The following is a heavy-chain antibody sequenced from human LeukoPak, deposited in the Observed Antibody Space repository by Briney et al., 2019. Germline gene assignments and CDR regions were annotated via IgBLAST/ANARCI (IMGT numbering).Heavy chain of an antibody. CDR2: ISGSGEST. CDR3: AKRGDSGACNDY. D-gene: IGHD2-21*01. Sequence: AGGSLRLSCAASGFTFSSYSMRWVRQAPGKGLEWVSGISGSGESTYYADSVKGRFTIFGDNPKNTLYLQMNSLRAEDTALYYCAKRGDSGACNDYWGQGTLVTVSS. V-gene: IGHV3-23*01. CDR1: GFTFSSYS. J-gene: IGHJ4*02.